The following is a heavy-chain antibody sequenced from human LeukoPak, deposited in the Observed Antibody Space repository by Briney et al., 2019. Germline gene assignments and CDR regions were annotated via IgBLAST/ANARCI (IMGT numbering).Heavy chain of an antibody. J-gene: IGHJ4*02. V-gene: IGHV4-39*01. Sequence: PSETLSLTCSVSGGSISTNFYYWGWIRQPPGKGLEWIGSMYYSGNTYYSPSLESRATISADTSKNQFFLKLSSVTAADTAVYYCARRGDYWGRGTPVTVSS. CDR1: GGSISTNFYY. CDR3: ARRGDY. CDR2: MYYSGNT. D-gene: IGHD3-16*01.